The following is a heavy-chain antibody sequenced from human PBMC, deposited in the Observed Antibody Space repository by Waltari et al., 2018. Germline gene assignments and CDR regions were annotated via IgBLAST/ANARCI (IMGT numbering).Heavy chain of an antibody. CDR1: GSSISSGYY. Sequence: QVQLQASGPGLVQPSETLSLTCAVSGSSISSGYYWGWIRQPPGKWLEWIGGIYHSGCTYYNPSLKSRVTISVDTAKTQFSRKLSSVTAADTAVYYCARRDSTYFDYWGQGTLVTVSS. V-gene: IGHV4-38-2*01. CDR3: ARRDSTYFDY. CDR2: IYHSGCT. D-gene: IGHD3-22*01. J-gene: IGHJ4*02.